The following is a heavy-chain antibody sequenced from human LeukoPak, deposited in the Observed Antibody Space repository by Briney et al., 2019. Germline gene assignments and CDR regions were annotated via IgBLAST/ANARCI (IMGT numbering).Heavy chain of an antibody. CDR1: GYTFTSYD. D-gene: IGHD3-3*01. J-gene: IGHJ4*02. Sequence: ASVKVSCKASGYTFTSYDINWVRQATGQGLEWMGWMNPNSGNTGYAQKFQGRVTMTRNTSISTAYMELSSLRAEDTAVYYCAKGGASWSGFIKDFDYWGQGTLVTVSS. CDR3: AKGGASWSGFIKDFDY. V-gene: IGHV1-8*01. CDR2: MNPNSGNT.